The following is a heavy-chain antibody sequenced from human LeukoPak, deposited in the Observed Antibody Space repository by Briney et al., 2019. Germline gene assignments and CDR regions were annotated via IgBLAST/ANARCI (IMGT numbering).Heavy chain of an antibody. CDR2: ISGSGGST. CDR1: GFTSSSYA. CDR3: AKLWFGELSWVDY. V-gene: IGHV3-23*01. J-gene: IGHJ4*02. Sequence: GGSLRLSCAASGFTSSSYAMSWVRQAPGKGLEWVSFISGSGGSTYYADSVKGRFTISRDNSKNTLYLQMNSLRAEDTAIYYCAKLWFGELSWVDYWGQGTLVTVSS. D-gene: IGHD3-10*01.